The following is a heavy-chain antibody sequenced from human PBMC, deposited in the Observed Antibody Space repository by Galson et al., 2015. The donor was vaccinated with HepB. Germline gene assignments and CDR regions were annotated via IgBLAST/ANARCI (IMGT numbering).Heavy chain of an antibody. CDR2: FDPEDGET. D-gene: IGHD3-22*01. V-gene: IGHV1-24*01. CDR1: GYTLTELS. J-gene: IGHJ5*02. CDR3: ATAPYYYDSSGYSTGRNWFDP. Sequence: SVKVSCKVSGYTLTELSMHWVRQAPGKGLEWMGGFDPEDGETIYAQKFQGRVTMTEDTSTDTAYMELSSLRSEDTAVYYYATAPYYYDSSGYSTGRNWFDPWGQGTLVTVSS.